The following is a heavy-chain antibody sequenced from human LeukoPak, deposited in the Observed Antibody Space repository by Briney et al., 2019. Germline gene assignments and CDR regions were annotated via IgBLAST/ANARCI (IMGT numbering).Heavy chain of an antibody. CDR3: ARDIGFDI. CDR2: ISGSGGST. Sequence: GGSLRLSCAASGFTFSSYEMNWVRQAPGKGLEWVSAISGSGGSTYYADSVKGRLTISRDNSRNTLYLQMNSLRAEDTAVYYCARDIGFDIWGQGTMVTVSS. D-gene: IGHD3-16*02. V-gene: IGHV3-23*01. J-gene: IGHJ3*02. CDR1: GFTFSSYE.